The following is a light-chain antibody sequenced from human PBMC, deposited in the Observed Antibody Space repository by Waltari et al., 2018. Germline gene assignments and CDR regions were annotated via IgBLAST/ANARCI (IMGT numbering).Light chain of an antibody. Sequence: EIVLTQSPATLSLSPGERATPSCRASPTVITYLAWYQQKPGQAPRLLLSVASNRVPGIPARFSGSGSGTDFTLTISSLEPEDFAVYYCQQRYYWPPWTFGQGTKVELK. J-gene: IGKJ1*01. CDR2: VAS. CDR3: QQRYYWPPWT. CDR1: PTVITY. V-gene: IGKV3-11*01.